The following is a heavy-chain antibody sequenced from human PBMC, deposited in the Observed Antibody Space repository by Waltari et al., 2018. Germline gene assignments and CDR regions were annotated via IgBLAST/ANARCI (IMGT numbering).Heavy chain of an antibody. Sequence: QVKLQQSGPGLVKPSQTLSLTCAISGDSVSSNSTAWNWISQSPSRGLGWMGRTYYRYKWYSEYAVSVKSRITINPDTTKNQFSLQLNVVTPEDTAMYYCTRGGGGFDYWGQGTLVTVS. CDR1: GDSVSSNSTA. CDR2: TYYRYKWYS. V-gene: IGHV6-1*01. D-gene: IGHD3-16*01. J-gene: IGHJ4*02. CDR3: TRGGGGFDY.